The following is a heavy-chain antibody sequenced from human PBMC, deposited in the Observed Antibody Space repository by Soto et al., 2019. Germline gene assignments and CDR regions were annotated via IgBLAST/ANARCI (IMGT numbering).Heavy chain of an antibody. CDR3: ARDGLVGYDVYYMDV. J-gene: IGHJ6*03. CDR1: GFTFSSYW. D-gene: IGHD5-12*01. V-gene: IGHV3-7*01. Sequence: GGSLRLSCAASGFTFSSYWMSWVRQAPGKGLEWVANIKQDGSEKYYVDSVKGRFTISRDNAKNSLYLQMNSLRAEDTAVYYCARDGLVGYDVYYMDVWGKGTTVTVSS. CDR2: IKQDGSEK.